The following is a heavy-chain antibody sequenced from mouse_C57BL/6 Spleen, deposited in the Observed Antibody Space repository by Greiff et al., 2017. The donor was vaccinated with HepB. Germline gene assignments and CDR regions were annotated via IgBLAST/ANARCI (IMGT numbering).Heavy chain of an antibody. CDR2: ISDGGSYT. Sequence: DVQLVESGGGLVKPGGSLKLSCAASGFTFSSYAMSWVRQTPEKRLEWVATISDGGSYTYYPDNVKGRFTISRDNAKNNLYLQMSHLKSEDTAMYYCARRTTVFDYWGQGTTLTVSS. J-gene: IGHJ2*01. CDR3: ARRTTVFDY. CDR1: GFTFSSYA. D-gene: IGHD1-1*01. V-gene: IGHV5-4*03.